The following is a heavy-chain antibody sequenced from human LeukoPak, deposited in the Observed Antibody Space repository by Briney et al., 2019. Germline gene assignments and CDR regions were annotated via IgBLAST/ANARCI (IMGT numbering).Heavy chain of an antibody. CDR3: AKEDLSSSRYYFEN. Sequence: GGSLRLSCAASGFAFSSYAMSWVRQAPGMGLEWVSATSGGGGGTYYADSVEGRFTISRDNAQNTLYLQMNSLRVEDTAVYYCAKEDLSSSRYYFENWGQGALVTVSS. V-gene: IGHV3-23*01. J-gene: IGHJ4*02. CDR1: GFAFSSYA. CDR2: TSGGGGGT. D-gene: IGHD6-6*01.